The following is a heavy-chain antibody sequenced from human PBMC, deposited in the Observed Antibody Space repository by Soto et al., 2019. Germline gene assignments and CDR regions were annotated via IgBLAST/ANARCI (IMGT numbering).Heavy chain of an antibody. CDR3: ARDFREQLVWSFDL. J-gene: IGHJ2*01. CDR2: IYYSGST. CDR1: GGSISSGGYY. D-gene: IGHD6-6*01. Sequence: QVQLQESGPGLVKPSQTLSLTCTVSGGSISSGGYYWSWIRQHPGKGLEWIGYIYYSGSTYYNPSLKSRVTISVDTSKNQFSLKLSSVTPADTAVYYCARDFREQLVWSFDLWGRGTLVTVSS. V-gene: IGHV4-31*03.